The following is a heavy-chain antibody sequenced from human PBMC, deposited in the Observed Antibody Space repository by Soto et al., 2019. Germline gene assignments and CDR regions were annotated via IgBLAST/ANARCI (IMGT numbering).Heavy chain of an antibody. V-gene: IGHV3-30*18. CDR1: GFTFSSYC. CDR2: ISYDGINR. D-gene: IGHD3-3*01. CDR3: AKEGHYDFWSGYYPPPGYYYGMDV. J-gene: IGHJ6*02. Sequence: GGSLRLACAASGFTFSSYCMHWVRRAPGKGLEWVAVISYDGINRYYVDSVKGRFTISRDNSKNTLYLQMNSLRAEDTAVYYCAKEGHYDFWSGYYPPPGYYYGMDVWGQGTTVTVSS.